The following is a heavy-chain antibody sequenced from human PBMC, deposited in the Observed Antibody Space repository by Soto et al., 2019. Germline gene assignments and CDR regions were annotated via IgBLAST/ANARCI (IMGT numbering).Heavy chain of an antibody. Sequence: EVQLLESGGGLVQPGGSLRLSCAASGFTFSSYAMSWVRQAPGKGLEWVSAISGSGGSTYYADSVKGRFNISRDKSKNTLYLQMNSLRAEDTAVYYCTKARAQYYAFWSGYPVDYLGQGTLVTVSS. CDR3: TKARAQYYAFWSGYPVDY. D-gene: IGHD3-3*01. CDR2: ISGSGGST. V-gene: IGHV3-23*01. J-gene: IGHJ4*02. CDR1: GFTFSSYA.